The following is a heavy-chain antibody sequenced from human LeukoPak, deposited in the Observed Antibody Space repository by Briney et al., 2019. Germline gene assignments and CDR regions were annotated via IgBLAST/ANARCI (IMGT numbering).Heavy chain of an antibody. D-gene: IGHD6-13*01. CDR3: ARDNTVRGLGSSWTGFDY. Sequence: GSSVKVSCKASGGTFSSYAISWVRQAPGQGLEWMGGIIPLFGRANYAQKFQGRVTITADESTSTAYMVLSSLRSEDTAVYYCARDNTVRGLGSSWTGFDYWGQGTLVTVSS. V-gene: IGHV1-69*01. J-gene: IGHJ4*02. CDR1: GGTFSSYA. CDR2: IIPLFGRA.